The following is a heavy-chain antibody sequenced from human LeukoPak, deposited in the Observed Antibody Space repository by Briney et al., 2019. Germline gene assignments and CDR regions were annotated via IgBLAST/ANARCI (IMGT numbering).Heavy chain of an antibody. V-gene: IGHV3-23*01. J-gene: IGHJ4*02. CDR2: ITGSGDDT. CDR3: ASTSWELLDY. CDR1: GFTFSSNA. Sequence: RSGGSLRLSCAASGFTFSSNAMSWVRQAPGKGLEWVSSITGSGDDTYSADSVKGRFTISRDNSKNTLYLQMNSLRAEDTAVYYCASTSWELLDYWGQGTLVTVSS. D-gene: IGHD1-26*01.